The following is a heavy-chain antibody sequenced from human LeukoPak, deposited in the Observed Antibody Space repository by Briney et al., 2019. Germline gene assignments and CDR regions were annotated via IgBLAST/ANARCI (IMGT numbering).Heavy chain of an antibody. CDR3: ARRSPSFLAY. Sequence: SETLSLTCVVYGGSFSDYYWSWIRQPPGKGLEWSGEINHRRLTNYNPSLTSRVTISVDTSKNQFSLNLTSLTAADTAVYYCARRSPSFLAYGRQGTLVTVST. D-gene: IGHD2-2*01. J-gene: IGHJ4*02. V-gene: IGHV4-34*01. CDR2: INHRRLT. CDR1: GGSFSDYY.